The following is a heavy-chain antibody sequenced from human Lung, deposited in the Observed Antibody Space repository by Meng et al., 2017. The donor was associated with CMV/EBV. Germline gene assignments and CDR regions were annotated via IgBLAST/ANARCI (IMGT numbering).Heavy chain of an antibody. D-gene: IGHD2-15*01. V-gene: IGHV3-30-3*01. CDR1: GFTFSSYA. CDR3: AHGGGDC. Sequence: QGQVVESGGGVVQPGRSLRLSCAASGFTFSSYAMHWVRQAPGKGLEWVAVISYDGSNKYYADSVKGRFTISRDNSKNTLYLQMNSLRAEDTAVYYCAHGGGDCWGQGTLVTVSS. CDR2: ISYDGSNK. J-gene: IGHJ4*02.